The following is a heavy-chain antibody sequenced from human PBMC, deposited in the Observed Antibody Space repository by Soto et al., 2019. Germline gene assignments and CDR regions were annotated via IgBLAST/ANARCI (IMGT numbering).Heavy chain of an antibody. CDR2: IIPIFDIS. J-gene: IGHJ6*02. CDR1: GGTFRSYS. CDR3: ARPDEGGYSSNHHYYYALDV. V-gene: IGHV1-69*13. D-gene: IGHD3-22*01. Sequence: SVKVSCKASGGTFRSYSISWVRQAPGQGLEWMGGIIPIFDISNYAQKFQGRVTITADESTSTAYMELSSLGSDDTAVYYCARPDEGGYSSNHHYYYALDVWGQGTTVTVSS.